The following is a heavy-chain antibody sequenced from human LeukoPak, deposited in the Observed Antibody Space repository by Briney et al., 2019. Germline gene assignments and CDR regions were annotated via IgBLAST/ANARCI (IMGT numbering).Heavy chain of an antibody. V-gene: IGHV4-59*12. J-gene: IGHJ4*02. CDR1: GGSISSYY. CDR3: ARVGVGATWDY. D-gene: IGHD1-26*01. Sequence: SKTLSLTCTVSGGSISSYYWSWIRQPPGKGLEWIGYIYYSGSTNYNPSLMSRVTISVDTSKNQFSLKLSSVTAADTAVYYCARVGVGATWDYWGQGTLVTVSS. CDR2: IYYSGST.